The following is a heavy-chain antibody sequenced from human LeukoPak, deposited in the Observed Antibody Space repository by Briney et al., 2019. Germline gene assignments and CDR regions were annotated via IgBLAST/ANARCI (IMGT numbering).Heavy chain of an antibody. Sequence: ASVKVSCKASGYTFTSYDISWVRQAPGQGLEWMGWISAYNGNTNYAQKLQGRVTMTTDTSTSTVYMELRSLRSDDTAVYYCARSGIAVAGTKYFQHWGQGTLVTVSS. CDR3: ARSGIAVAGTKYFQH. J-gene: IGHJ1*01. CDR2: ISAYNGNT. V-gene: IGHV1-18*01. D-gene: IGHD6-19*01. CDR1: GYTFTSYD.